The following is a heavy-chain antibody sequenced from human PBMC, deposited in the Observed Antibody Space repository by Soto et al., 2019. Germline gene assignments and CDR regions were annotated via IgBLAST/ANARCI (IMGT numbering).Heavy chain of an antibody. D-gene: IGHD2-15*01. CDR1: GYTFTGYY. CDR2: INPNSGGT. V-gene: IGHV1-2*04. CDR3: ARGLPGYCSGGSCYWFDP. J-gene: IGHJ5*02. Sequence: ASVKVSCKASGYTFTGYYMHWVRQAPGQGLEWMGWINPNSGGTNYAQKLQGWVTMTRDTSISTAYMELSRLRSDDTAVFFCARGLPGYCSGGSCYWFDPWGQGTLVTVSS.